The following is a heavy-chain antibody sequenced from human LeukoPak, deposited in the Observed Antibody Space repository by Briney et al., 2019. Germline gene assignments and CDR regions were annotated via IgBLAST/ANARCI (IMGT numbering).Heavy chain of an antibody. CDR1: GFTFSSYG. Sequence: GGSLRLSCAASGFTFSSYGMTWVRQAPGKGLEWVSAISGSGGSTYYADSVKGRFTISRDNSKNTLYLQMYSLTAEDTALYYCAKDVGYCAGGGCYSADDAFDIWGQGTKVTV. D-gene: IGHD2-15*01. CDR2: ISGSGGST. J-gene: IGHJ3*02. V-gene: IGHV3-23*01. CDR3: AKDVGYCAGGGCYSADDAFDI.